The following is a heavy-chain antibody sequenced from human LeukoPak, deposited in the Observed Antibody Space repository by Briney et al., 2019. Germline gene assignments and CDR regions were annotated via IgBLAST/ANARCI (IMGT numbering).Heavy chain of an antibody. J-gene: IGHJ4*02. CDR1: GYTFTNYY. Sequence: ASVKVSCKSSGYTFTNYYMHWMGQAPGQGLEWMGIINPSGDSTSYAQTFQGRVTMTRDTSTSTVYMELSSLRSDDTAVYYCARPFLRHVGSGYSFLEYGREGTLVTVSS. CDR2: INPSGDST. V-gene: IGHV1-46*01. CDR3: ARPFLRHVGSGYSFLEY. D-gene: IGHD3-22*01.